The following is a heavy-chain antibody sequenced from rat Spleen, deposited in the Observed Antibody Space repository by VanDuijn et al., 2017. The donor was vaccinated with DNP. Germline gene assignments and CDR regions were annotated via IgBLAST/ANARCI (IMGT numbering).Heavy chain of an antibody. V-gene: IGHV5S10*01. CDR3: TTHGSIATISTGAMDV. J-gene: IGHJ4*01. CDR2: IVYDGSSS. D-gene: IGHD1-2*01. Sequence: EVQLVESGGGLVQPGRSLKLSCEASGFTFSDYSMAWVRQAPKKGLEWVATIVYDGSSSFYGDSVTGRFTISRDNAKSTLYLQMDSLRSEDTATYYCTTHGSIATISTGAMDVWGQGTSVTVSS. CDR1: GFTFSDYS.